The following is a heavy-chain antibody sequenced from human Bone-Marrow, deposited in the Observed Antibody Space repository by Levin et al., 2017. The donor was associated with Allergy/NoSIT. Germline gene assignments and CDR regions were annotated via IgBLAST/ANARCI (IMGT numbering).Heavy chain of an antibody. V-gene: IGHV3-21*01. CDR2: ISSSGSDM. CDR1: GFTFSIYS. Sequence: GESLKISCTVSGFTFSIYSINWVRQAPGKGLEWVSSISSSGSDMYYVDSVKGRFTISRDNAKNILYLQMNSLRGEDAGLYFCARDVSDLWLLSGWFDAWGQGTLVTVSS. J-gene: IGHJ5*02. CDR3: ARDVSDLWLLSGWFDA. D-gene: IGHD5-18*01.